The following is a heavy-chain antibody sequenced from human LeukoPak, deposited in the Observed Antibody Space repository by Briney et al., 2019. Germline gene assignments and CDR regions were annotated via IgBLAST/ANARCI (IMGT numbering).Heavy chain of an antibody. CDR1: GSSISSDYY. CDR2: IKHRGRS. Sequence: SETLSLTCSVSGSSISSDYYWGWVRQPPGKGLEWIGSIKHRGRSYYNPSLKSRVTISVDTSKNQFSLQLSSVTAPDTAVYYCARVVGATSIDYWGQGILVTVSS. J-gene: IGHJ4*02. CDR3: ARVVGATSIDY. V-gene: IGHV4-38-2*02. D-gene: IGHD2-15*01.